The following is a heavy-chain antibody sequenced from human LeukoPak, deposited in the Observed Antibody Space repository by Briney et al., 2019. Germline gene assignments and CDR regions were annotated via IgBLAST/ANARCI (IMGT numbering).Heavy chain of an antibody. V-gene: IGHV3-21*01. J-gene: IGHJ3*02. D-gene: IGHD2-15*01. CDR1: GFTFSSYS. CDR2: ISSSSSYI. CDR3: ARDRCSGGSCYSADDAFDI. Sequence: NPGGSLRLSCAASGFTFSSYSMNWVRQAPGKGLEWVSSISSSSSYIYYADSVKGRFTISRDNAKNSLYLQMNSLRAEDTAVYYCARDRCSGGSCYSADDAFDIWGQGTMVTVSS.